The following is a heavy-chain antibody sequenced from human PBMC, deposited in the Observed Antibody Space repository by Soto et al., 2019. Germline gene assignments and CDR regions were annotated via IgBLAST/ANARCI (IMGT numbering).Heavy chain of an antibody. V-gene: IGHV1-2*02. CDR3: ARNMDYYYGPGSGNGHGF. Sequence: QVPLVQSGAEVKEPGDSVRVSCEASGYTFTAYYIHWVRQAPGQRLEWMGWINPKFGDTTYAQDFHGRVSMTRDMSISTVYMELSRLTSDDTAIYYCARNMDYYYGPGSGNGHGFWGQGTTVTVFS. CDR2: INPKFGDT. CDR1: GYTFTAYY. D-gene: IGHD3-10*01. J-gene: IGHJ6*02.